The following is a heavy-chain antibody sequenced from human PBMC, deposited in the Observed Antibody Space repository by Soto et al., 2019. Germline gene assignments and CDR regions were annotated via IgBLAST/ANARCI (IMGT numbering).Heavy chain of an antibody. V-gene: IGHV4-59*08. CDR2: IYYSGST. CDR1: GGSISSYY. D-gene: IGHD1-26*01. Sequence: QVQLQESGPGLVKPSETLSLTCTVSGGSISSYYWSWIRQPPGKGLEWIGYIYYSGSTNYNPSLQSRVTIPVDTAKIQFSLNMSSVTAADTAVYYCARGGGSPDCWGQGTLVTVSS. CDR3: ARGGGSPDC. J-gene: IGHJ4*02.